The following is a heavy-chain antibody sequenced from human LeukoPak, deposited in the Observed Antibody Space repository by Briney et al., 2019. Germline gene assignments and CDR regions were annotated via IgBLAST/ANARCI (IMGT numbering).Heavy chain of an antibody. CDR3: ARDSASDYYYYYMDV. J-gene: IGHJ6*03. CDR2: ISSNGGST. V-gene: IGHV3-64*01. CDR1: GFTFSSYA. Sequence: GGSLRLSCAASGFTFSSYAMHWVRQAPGKGLEYVSAISSNGGSTYYANSVKGRFTISRDNSKNTLYLQMGSLRAEDMAVYYCARDSASDYYYYYMDVWGKGTTVTVSS.